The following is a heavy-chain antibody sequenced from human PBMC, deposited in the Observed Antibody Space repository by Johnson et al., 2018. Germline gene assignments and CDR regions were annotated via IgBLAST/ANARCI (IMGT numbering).Heavy chain of an antibody. Sequence: VQLQESGGGLVQPGGSLRLSCAASGFSVSGDYMTWVRQAPGKGLEWVSLISDEGETYYADSVQGRFIISRDESKNTLYLQMNSLRAEDTAVYYCTRDQRPGIRRGNYFYMEVWGKGTAVIVSS. D-gene: IGHD2-21*01. CDR1: GFSVSGDY. J-gene: IGHJ6*03. CDR2: ISDEGET. CDR3: TRDQRPGIRRGNYFYMEV. V-gene: IGHV3-53*01.